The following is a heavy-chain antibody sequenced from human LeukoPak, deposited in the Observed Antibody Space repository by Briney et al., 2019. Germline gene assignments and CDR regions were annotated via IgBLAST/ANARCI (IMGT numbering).Heavy chain of an antibody. J-gene: IGHJ3*02. D-gene: IGHD4-17*01. CDR3: ARDADDYGDYVNAFDI. Sequence: ASVKVSCKASGYTFTGYYMHWVRQAPGQGLEWVGWINPNSGGTNYAQKFQGWVTMTRDTSISTAYMELSRLRSDDTAVYYCARDADDYGDYVNAFDIWGQGTMVTVSS. CDR1: GYTFTGYY. V-gene: IGHV1-2*04. CDR2: INPNSGGT.